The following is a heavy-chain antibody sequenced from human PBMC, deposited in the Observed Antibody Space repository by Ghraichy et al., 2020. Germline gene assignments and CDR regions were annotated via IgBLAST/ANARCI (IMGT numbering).Heavy chain of an antibody. J-gene: IGHJ4*02. CDR1: GFTFSSYA. V-gene: IGHV3-23*01. D-gene: IGHD3-10*01. CDR3: AKDRSYYGSGRGDY. CDR2: ISGSGGST. Sequence: GGSLRLSCAASGFTFSSYAMSWVRLAPGKGLEWVSAISGSGGSTYYADSVKGRFTISGDNSKNTLYLQMNSLRAEDTAVYYCAKDRSYYGSGRGDYWGQGTLVTVSS.